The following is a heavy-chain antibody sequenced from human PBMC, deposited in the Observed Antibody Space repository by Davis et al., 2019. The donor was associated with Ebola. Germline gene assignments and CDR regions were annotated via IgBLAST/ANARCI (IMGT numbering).Heavy chain of an antibody. J-gene: IGHJ6*04. V-gene: IGHV3-13*01. CDR1: GFTFSIFD. D-gene: IGHD2-2*01. Sequence: GGSLRLSCAASGFTFSIFDMHWVRQAPGKGLEWVSGITTTGDTYYLGSVKGRFTISRENAKSSLYLQMHSLRDGDTAVYYCTRGGEEGVVPVDLGYYYGMDVWGKGTTVTVSS. CDR3: TRGGEEGVVPVDLGYYYGMDV. CDR2: ITTTGDT.